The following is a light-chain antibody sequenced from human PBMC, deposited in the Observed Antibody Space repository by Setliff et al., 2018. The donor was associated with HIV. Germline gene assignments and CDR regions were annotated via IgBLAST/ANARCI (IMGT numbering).Light chain of an antibody. CDR2: SSN. CDR3: AAWDDSLNGWV. V-gene: IGLV1-44*01. J-gene: IGLJ3*02. Sequence: VLTQAPSASGTPGQRVTISCFGSSSNIGSHTLNWYQQLPGTAPKLLIYSSNQRPSGVPDRFSGSKSGSSASLAISGLQSEDEADYFCAAWDDSLNGWVFGGGT. CDR1: SSNIGSHT.